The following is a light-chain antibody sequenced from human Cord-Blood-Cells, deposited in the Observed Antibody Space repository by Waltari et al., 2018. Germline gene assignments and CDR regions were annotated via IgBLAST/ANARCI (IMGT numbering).Light chain of an antibody. Sequence: QSALTQPAPVSGSPGQSITLPCTGTSSDVGGYNSVSWYQQHPGKAPKLMIYDVSNRPSGVSNRFSGSKSGNTASLTISGLQAEDEADYYCSSYTSSSTWVFGGGTKLTVL. CDR3: SSYTSSSTWV. CDR1: SSDVGGYNS. CDR2: DVS. J-gene: IGLJ3*02. V-gene: IGLV2-14*01.